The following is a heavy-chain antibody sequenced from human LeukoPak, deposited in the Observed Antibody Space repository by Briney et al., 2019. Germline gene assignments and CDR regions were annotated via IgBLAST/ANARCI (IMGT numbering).Heavy chain of an antibody. CDR3: ARDYRAGVYFAL. D-gene: IGHD1-26*01. V-gene: IGHV1-2*06. CDR2: INPNSGGT. J-gene: IGHJ2*01. Sequence: ASVKVSCKACGYTFTGYYMHWVRQAPGQGLEWMGRINPNSGGTNYAQKFQGRVTMTRDTSISTAYMELSRLRSDDTAVYYCARDYRAGVYFALWGRGTLVTVSS. CDR1: GYTFTGYY.